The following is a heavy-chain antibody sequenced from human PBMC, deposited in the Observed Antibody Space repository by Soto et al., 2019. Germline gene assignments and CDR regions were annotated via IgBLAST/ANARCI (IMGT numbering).Heavy chain of an antibody. CDR3: ARATRYLGSCDA. D-gene: IGHD1-1*01. CDR1: GFSVTNNY. CDR2: IYTGGSV. Sequence: EVQLVESGGGLILPGGSLRLSCAASGFSVTNNYMTWFRQAPVKGLECVSIIYTGGSVYYGESVKGRSTISRDSSKNTVFIQVNTLRAEDTAVYYCARATRYLGSCDAWGQGTLVTVSS. V-gene: IGHV3-53*01. J-gene: IGHJ4*02.